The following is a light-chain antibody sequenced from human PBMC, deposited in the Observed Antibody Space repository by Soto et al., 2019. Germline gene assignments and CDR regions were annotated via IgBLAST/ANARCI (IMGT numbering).Light chain of an antibody. CDR1: SSDVGAYNH. V-gene: IGLV2-14*01. J-gene: IGLJ3*02. Sequence: QSVLTQPASVSGSPGQSITISCTGTSSDVGAYNHVSWYQQHPGKAPKLMIYEVSNRPSGVSNRFSGSKSGNTASLTISGLQAEDEADYYCTSFTSSFTWLFGGGTKLTVL. CDR3: TSFTSSFTWL. CDR2: EVS.